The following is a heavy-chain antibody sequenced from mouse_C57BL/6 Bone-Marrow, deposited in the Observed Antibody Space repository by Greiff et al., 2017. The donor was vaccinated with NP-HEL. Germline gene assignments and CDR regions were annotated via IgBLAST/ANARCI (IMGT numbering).Heavy chain of an antibody. Sequence: LQQPGASVKLSCTASGFNIKDYYMHWVKQRTEQGLERIGRIDPEDGETKYAPKFQGKATITADTSSNTAYLQLSSLTSEDTAVYYCARVYYDDDGYFDYWGQGTTLTVSS. CDR2: IDPEDGET. V-gene: IGHV14-2*01. D-gene: IGHD2-4*01. J-gene: IGHJ2*01. CDR3: ARVYYDDDGYFDY. CDR1: GFNIKDYY.